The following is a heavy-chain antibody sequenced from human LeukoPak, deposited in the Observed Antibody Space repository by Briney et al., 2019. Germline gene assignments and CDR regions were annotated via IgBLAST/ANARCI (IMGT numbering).Heavy chain of an antibody. CDR2: IREDGRKA. CDR3: ARDQVGGHYQF. J-gene: IGHJ4*02. V-gene: IGHV3-7*01. Sequence: GGSLRLSCVASGFPFSSYWMTWVRQAPGKGPEWVANIREDGRKAYYVDSVMGRFTISRDNVKNSLYLQMNYLRAEDTAVYYCARDQVGGHYQFWGQGALVAVSS. CDR1: GFPFSSYW. D-gene: IGHD2-21*02.